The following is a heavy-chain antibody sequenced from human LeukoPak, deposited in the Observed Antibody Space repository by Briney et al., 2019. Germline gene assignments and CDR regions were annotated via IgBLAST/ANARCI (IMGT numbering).Heavy chain of an antibody. CDR2: ISSDGSST. Sequence: GGSLRLSCAASRFTFRNHLMHWVRQTPGKGLVWVSRISSDGSSTTYADSVKGRFTIYRDNAKNTLYLQMNNLRAEDTAMYYCARDQRVTGRPDIDYWGQGTLVIVSS. D-gene: IGHD6-6*01. CDR3: ARDQRVTGRPDIDY. CDR1: RFTFRNHL. J-gene: IGHJ4*02. V-gene: IGHV3-74*03.